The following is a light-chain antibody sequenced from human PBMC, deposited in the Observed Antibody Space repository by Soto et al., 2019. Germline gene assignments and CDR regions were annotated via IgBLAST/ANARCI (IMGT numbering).Light chain of an antibody. J-gene: IGKJ4*01. Sequence: DIQMTQSPSSMSASVGDTVTITFRASQSISSWLAWYQQKPGKAPNLLIYAASTLQSGVPSRFRGGGSGTDFTLTISSLQPEDFATNYCQQVSVYQSTFGGGAKV. CDR1: QSISSW. V-gene: IGKV1-12*01. CDR2: AAS. CDR3: QQVSVYQST.